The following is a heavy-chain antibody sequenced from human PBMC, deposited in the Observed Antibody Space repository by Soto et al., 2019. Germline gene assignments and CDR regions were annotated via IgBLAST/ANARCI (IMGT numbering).Heavy chain of an antibody. D-gene: IGHD1-26*01. J-gene: IGHJ4*02. CDR1: GFTFSRCS. Sequence: PGGSLRLSCAASGFTFSRCSMNWVRQAPGKGLEWISYISSGSNTIYYADSVKGRFTISRDNAQNSLYLQMNSLRDEDTAVYYCARDNVGPVGKYYFDYRGRGTLVTVSS. CDR3: ARDNVGPVGKYYFDY. CDR2: ISSGSNTI. V-gene: IGHV3-48*02.